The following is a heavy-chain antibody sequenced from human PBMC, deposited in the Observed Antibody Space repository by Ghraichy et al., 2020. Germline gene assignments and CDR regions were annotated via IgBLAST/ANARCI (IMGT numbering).Heavy chain of an antibody. CDR3: AHRSLGHDYGDYGGHNWFDP. CDR2: IYWNDDK. CDR1: GFSLSTSGVG. Sequence: SGPTLVKPTQTLTLTCTFSGFSLSTSGVGVGWIRQPPGKALEWVALIYWNDDKRYSPSLKSRLTITKDTSKNQVVLTMTSMDPVDTATYYCAHRSLGHDYGDYGGHNWFDPWGQGTLVTVSS. D-gene: IGHD4-17*01. J-gene: IGHJ5*02. V-gene: IGHV2-5*01.